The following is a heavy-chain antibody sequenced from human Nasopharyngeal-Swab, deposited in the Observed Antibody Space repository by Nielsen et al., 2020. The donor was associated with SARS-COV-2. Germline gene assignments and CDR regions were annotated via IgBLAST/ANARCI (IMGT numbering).Heavy chain of an antibody. J-gene: IGHJ4*02. CDR3: ARDVAIVGATLEN. D-gene: IGHD1-26*01. V-gene: IGHV3-48*02. Sequence: GGSLRLSCAASEFTMSRNGMHWVRQAPGKGLEWVAYISSSSSNSYYADSVKCRFTISRHNPKNSLYLQMNSLRDEDTALYYCARDVAIVGATLENWGQGTLVTVSS. CDR1: EFTMSRNG. CDR2: ISSSSSNS.